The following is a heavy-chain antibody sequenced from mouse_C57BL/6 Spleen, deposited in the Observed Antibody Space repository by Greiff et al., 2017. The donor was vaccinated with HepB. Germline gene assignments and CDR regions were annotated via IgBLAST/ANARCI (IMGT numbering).Heavy chain of an antibody. CDR3: ARWVYGYDGWYFDV. D-gene: IGHD2-2*01. CDR2: IDPSDSDT. V-gene: IGHV1-52*01. CDR1: GYTFTSYW. Sequence: QVQLQQPGAELVRPGSSVKLSCKASGYTFTSYWMHWVKQRPIQGLEWIGNIDPSDSDTHYNQKFKDKATLTVDKSSSTAYMQLSSLTSEDSAVYYCARWVYGYDGWYFDVWGTGTTVTVSS. J-gene: IGHJ1*03.